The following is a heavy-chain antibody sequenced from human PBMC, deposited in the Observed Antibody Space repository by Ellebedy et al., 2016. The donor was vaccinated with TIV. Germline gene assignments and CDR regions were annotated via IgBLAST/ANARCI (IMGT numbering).Heavy chain of an antibody. V-gene: IGHV3-23*01. Sequence: GGSLRLSXAASGFTFSSYAMSWVRQVPGKGLEWVSAISGSGGSTYYADSVKGRFTISRDNAKNTLYLQMNSLRAEDTAVYYCARDRGSSDAFDIWGQGTMVTVSS. CDR3: ARDRGSSDAFDI. CDR2: ISGSGGST. CDR1: GFTFSSYA. D-gene: IGHD3-16*01. J-gene: IGHJ3*02.